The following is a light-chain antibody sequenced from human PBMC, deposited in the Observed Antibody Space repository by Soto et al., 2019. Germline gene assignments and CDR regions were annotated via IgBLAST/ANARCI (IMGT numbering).Light chain of an antibody. CDR1: QSISTW. CDR3: QQYNDSFPYT. J-gene: IGKJ2*01. CDR2: KAS. V-gene: IGKV1-5*03. Sequence: DIQLTQSPSTLSASIGDRVTITCRASQSISTWLAWYQQKPGTAPKLLIYKASTLEGGVPSRFSGSRSGTEFTLTVSSLQPDDFATYYCQQYNDSFPYTFGQGPNWRSN.